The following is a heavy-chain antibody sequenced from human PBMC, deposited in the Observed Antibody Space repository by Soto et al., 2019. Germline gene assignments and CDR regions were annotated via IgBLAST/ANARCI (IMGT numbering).Heavy chain of an antibody. CDR1: GGSFSCYC. CDR3: ARHNPASTVFGIVISLRY. CDR2: INHSGST. V-gene: IGHV4-34*01. D-gene: IGHD3-3*01. Sequence: SETMSVPCAVYGGSFSCYCWSWIRQPTGKGLEWIGEINHSGSTNYNPSLKSRVSVLMDTSKNEFSLRLSSVTAADTAVYYCARHNPASTVFGIVISLRYWGHGTLVTVSS. J-gene: IGHJ4*01.